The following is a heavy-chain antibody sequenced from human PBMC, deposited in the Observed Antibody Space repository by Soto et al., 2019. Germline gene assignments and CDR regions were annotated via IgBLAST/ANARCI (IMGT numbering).Heavy chain of an antibody. D-gene: IGHD3-3*01. V-gene: IGHV4-59*01. J-gene: IGHJ3*02. CDR2: IYYSGST. CDR1: GGSISSYY. Sequence: SETLSLTCTVSGGSISSYYWSWIRQPPGKGLEWIGYIYYSGSTNYNPSLKSRVTISVDTSKNQFSLKLSSVTAADTAVYYCARASPITIFGVVNDAFDIWGQGTMVTVSS. CDR3: ARASPITIFGVVNDAFDI.